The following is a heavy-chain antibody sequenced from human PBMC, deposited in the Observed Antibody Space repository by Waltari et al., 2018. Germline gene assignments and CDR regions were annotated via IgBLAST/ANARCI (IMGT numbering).Heavy chain of an antibody. CDR1: GYPITTGYY. D-gene: IGHD3-3*02. V-gene: IGHV4-38-2*01. Sequence: HVQLQDSVPGLVTPPVPLSLPCAVSGYPITTGYYSRRVRQPPEKGLEWIGSIYHSGSTYDNPALKSRVTRSVDTSKNQFSLKLSSVTAADTAVYYCARAFAKGDAFDIWGQGTMVTVSS. J-gene: IGHJ3*02. CDR3: ARAFAKGDAFDI. CDR2: IYHSGST.